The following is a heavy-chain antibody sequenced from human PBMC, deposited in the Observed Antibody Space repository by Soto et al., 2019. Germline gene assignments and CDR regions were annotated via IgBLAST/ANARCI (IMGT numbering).Heavy chain of an antibody. CDR1: GGSISSYY. J-gene: IGHJ4*02. D-gene: IGHD6-19*01. CDR3: ARDSGGWYNDY. CDR2: IYYSGST. Sequence: QVQLQESGPGLVKPSETLSLTCTVSGGSISSYYWSWIRQPPGKGLEWIGSIYYSGSTNYNPSLTSRVTISVDTSKNRCSLKLSSVTAADTAVYYCARDSGGWYNDYWGQGTLVTVSS. V-gene: IGHV4-59*01.